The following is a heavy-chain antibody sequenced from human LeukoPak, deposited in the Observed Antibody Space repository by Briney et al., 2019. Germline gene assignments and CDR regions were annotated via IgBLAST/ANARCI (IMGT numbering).Heavy chain of an antibody. V-gene: IGHV3-48*01. CDR1: GFTFTTYS. Sequence: GGSLRLSCAASGFTFTTYSMNWVRQAPGRGLEWLSYIRSSGTTTYYADSVKGRFTISRDNSKNTLYLQMNSLRAEDMAVYYCAKDPTYDFWSGYFGYWGQGTLVTVSS. CDR2: IRSSGTTT. CDR3: AKDPTYDFWSGYFGY. D-gene: IGHD3-3*01. J-gene: IGHJ4*02.